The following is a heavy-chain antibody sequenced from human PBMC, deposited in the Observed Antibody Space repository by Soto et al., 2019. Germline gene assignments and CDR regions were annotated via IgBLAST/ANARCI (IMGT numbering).Heavy chain of an antibody. D-gene: IGHD3-22*01. CDR2: IYYSGST. V-gene: IGHV4-59*08. CDR3: ARLGGYYQAFDQ. CDR1: GGSISSYY. Sequence: PSETLSLTCTVSGGSISSYYGGWFRQPPGKGLEWIGYIYYSGSTTYHPSLKSRVTISVDTSKNQFSLNLTSVTAVDTAVYYCARLGGYYQAFDQWGQGSLVTVSS. J-gene: IGHJ4*02.